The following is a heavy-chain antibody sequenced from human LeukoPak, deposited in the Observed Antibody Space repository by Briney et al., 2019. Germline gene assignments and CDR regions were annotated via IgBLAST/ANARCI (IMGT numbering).Heavy chain of an antibody. CDR3: ARDRVYAGCHGLSCDDAFDI. CDR2: INPNSGVT. V-gene: IGHV1-2*02. J-gene: IGHJ3*02. Sequence: ASVKVSCKASGGTFSSYALSWIRQAPGQGLEWMGWINPNSGVTNYAQEFQGRVTMTRDTSINTAYMELSRLRSDDTAVYYCARDRVYAGCHGLSCDDAFDIWGQGTMVTVSS. D-gene: IGHD2-8*01. CDR1: GGTFSSYA.